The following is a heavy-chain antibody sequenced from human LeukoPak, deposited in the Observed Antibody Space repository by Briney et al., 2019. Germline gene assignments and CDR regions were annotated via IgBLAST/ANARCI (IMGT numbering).Heavy chain of an antibody. CDR2: IYTSGST. Sequence: SETLSLTCTVSGGSISSYYWSWIRQPAGKGLEWIGRIYTSGSTNYNPSLKSRVTMSVDTSKNQFSLKLSSVTAADTAVYYCARVRDGYNRGVDYFDYWGQGTLVTVSS. D-gene: IGHD5-24*01. J-gene: IGHJ4*02. V-gene: IGHV4-4*07. CDR3: ARVRDGYNRGVDYFDY. CDR1: GGSISSYY.